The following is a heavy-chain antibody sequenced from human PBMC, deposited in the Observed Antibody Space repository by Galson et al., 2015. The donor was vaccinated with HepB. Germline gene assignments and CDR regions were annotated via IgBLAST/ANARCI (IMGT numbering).Heavy chain of an antibody. CDR2: ISWDGGST. D-gene: IGHD3-10*02. V-gene: IGHV3-43*01. CDR1: GFTFDDYT. CDR3: AKALFGELLSPTDY. J-gene: IGHJ4*02. Sequence: SLRLSCAASGFTFDDYTMHWVRQAPGKGLEWVSLISWDGGSTYYADSVKGRFTISRDNSKNSLYLQMNSLRTEDTALYYCAKALFGELLSPTDYWGQGTLVTVSS.